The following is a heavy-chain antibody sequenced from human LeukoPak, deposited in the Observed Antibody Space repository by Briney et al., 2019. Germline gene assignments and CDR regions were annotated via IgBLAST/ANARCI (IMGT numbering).Heavy chain of an antibody. J-gene: IGHJ5*02. V-gene: IGHV4-31*03. Sequence: KPSETLSLTCSVSRGSISSGGYYWSWIRQYPAKGLEWIGYIYDSGSTYYNPSLKSRVTISLDTSKNQFSLKLNSVTAADTAVYYCARGITVLRGARRFGWFDPWGQGTLVTVSS. CDR1: RGSISSGGYY. D-gene: IGHD3-10*01. CDR3: ARGITVLRGARRFGWFDP. CDR2: IYDSGST.